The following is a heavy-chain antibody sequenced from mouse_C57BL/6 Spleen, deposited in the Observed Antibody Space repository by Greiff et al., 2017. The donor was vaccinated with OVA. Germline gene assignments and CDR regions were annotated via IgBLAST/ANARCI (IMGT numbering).Heavy chain of an antibody. Sequence: VQLQQPGAELVRPGSSVKLSCKASGYTFTSYWMHWVKQRPIQGLEWIGNIDPSDSETHYNQKFKDKATLTVDKSSSTAYMQLSSLTSEDSAVYYGARRSSGYYFDYWGKGTTLTVSS. CDR2: IDPSDSET. J-gene: IGHJ2*01. CDR1: GYTFTSYW. V-gene: IGHV1-52*01. CDR3: ARRSSGYYFDY. D-gene: IGHD3-2*02.